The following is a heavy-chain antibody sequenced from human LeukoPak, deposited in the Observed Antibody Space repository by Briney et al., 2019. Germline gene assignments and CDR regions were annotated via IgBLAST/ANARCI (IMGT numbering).Heavy chain of an antibody. CDR1: GFTFSSYS. V-gene: IGHV3-48*01. Sequence: GGSLRLSCAASGFTFSSYSMNWVRQAPGKGLEWVSYISIISGTINYADSVKGRFTISGDNARNSLFLQMNSLRAEDTAVYYCARDHNYAFDYWGQGTLVTVSS. D-gene: IGHD5-18*01. J-gene: IGHJ4*02. CDR2: ISIISGTI. CDR3: ARDHNYAFDY.